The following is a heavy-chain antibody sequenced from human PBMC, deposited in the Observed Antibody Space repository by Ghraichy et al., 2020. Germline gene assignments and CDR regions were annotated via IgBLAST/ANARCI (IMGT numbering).Heavy chain of an antibody. J-gene: IGHJ6*02. CDR3: ARGGPIAAAVPLTSADVSRPHNKDYGMDV. CDR2: INHSGST. V-gene: IGHV4-34*01. CDR1: GGSFSGYY. Sequence: SQTLSLTCAVYGGSFSGYYWSWIRQPPGKGLEWIGEINHSGSTNYNPSLKSRVTISVDTSKNQFSLKLSSVTAADTAVYYCARGGPIAAAVPLTSADVSRPHNKDYGMDVWGQGTTVTVSS. D-gene: IGHD6-13*01.